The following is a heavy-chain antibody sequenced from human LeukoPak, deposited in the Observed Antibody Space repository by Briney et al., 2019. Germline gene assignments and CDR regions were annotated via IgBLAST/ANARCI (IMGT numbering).Heavy chain of an antibody. D-gene: IGHD3-3*01. CDR1: GFTFSDYY. CDR2: ISSSGSTI. Sequence: NPGGSLRLSCAASGFTFSDYYMSWIRQAPGKGLEWVSYISSSGSTIYYADSVKGRFTISRDNAKNSLYLQMNSLRAEDTAVYYCARVDYDFWSGYYTGYLDYWGQGTLVTVSS. J-gene: IGHJ4*02. CDR3: ARVDYDFWSGYYTGYLDY. V-gene: IGHV3-11*01.